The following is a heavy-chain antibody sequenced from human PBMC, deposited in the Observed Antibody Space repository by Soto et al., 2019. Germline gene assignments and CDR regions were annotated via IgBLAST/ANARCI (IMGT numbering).Heavy chain of an antibody. J-gene: IGHJ4*02. CDR2: IYPGDSDT. V-gene: IGHV5-51*01. D-gene: IGHD2-2*01. CDR1: GYSFTSYW. CDR3: ARPTWPPKYCSSTSCYGYFDY. Sequence: GESLKISCKVSGYSFTSYWIGCVRQMPGKGLEWMGIIYPGDSDTRYSPSFQGQVTISADKSISTAYLQWSSLKASDTAMYYCARPTWPPKYCSSTSCYGYFDYWGQGTLVTVSS.